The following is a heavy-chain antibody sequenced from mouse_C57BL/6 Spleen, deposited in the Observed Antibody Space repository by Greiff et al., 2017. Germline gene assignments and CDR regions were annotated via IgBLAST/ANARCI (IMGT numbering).Heavy chain of an antibody. D-gene: IGHD1-1*01. CDR2: IHPTSGST. CDR3: ARPPVYYGSSLFDY. Sequence: QVQLQQPGAELVKPGASVKLSCKASGYTFTSYWMHWVKQRPGQGLEWIGMIHPTSGSTNYNEKFKSKATLTVDKSSSTAYMQLSSLTSEDSAVYYCARPPVYYGSSLFDYWGQGTTLTVSS. V-gene: IGHV1-64*01. J-gene: IGHJ2*01. CDR1: GYTFTSYW.